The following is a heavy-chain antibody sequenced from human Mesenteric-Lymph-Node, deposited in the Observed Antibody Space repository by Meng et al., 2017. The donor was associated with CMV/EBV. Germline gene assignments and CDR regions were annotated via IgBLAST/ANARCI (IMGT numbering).Heavy chain of an antibody. J-gene: IGHJ4*02. CDR3: ARRGQV. Sequence: GESLKISCAASGFNFNNAWMTWVRQAPGKGLEWVSAILLDGVTTYYADSVKGRFTISRDNSKNTVYLQMNSLRAEDTAVYFCARRGQVWGQGTLVTVSS. CDR1: GFNFNNAW. CDR2: ILLDGVTT. V-gene: IGHV3-23*01.